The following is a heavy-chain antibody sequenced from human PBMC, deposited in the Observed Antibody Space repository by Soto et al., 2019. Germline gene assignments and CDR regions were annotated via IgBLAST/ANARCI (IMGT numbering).Heavy chain of an antibody. J-gene: IGHJ6*02. D-gene: IGHD3-10*01. CDR2: ISYDGSDK. Sequence: QMQLVESGGGVAQPGRSLRLSCVASGFTFDLNGLHWVRQAPGKGLEWVTVISYDGSDKYYADSLKGRVTVSRDNSKNTLYLHMDSLRTEDTAIYYCARDRGAGRENYFGMHVWGQGTTVTVSS. V-gene: IGHV3-30-3*01. CDR3: ARDRGAGRENYFGMHV. CDR1: GFTFDLNG.